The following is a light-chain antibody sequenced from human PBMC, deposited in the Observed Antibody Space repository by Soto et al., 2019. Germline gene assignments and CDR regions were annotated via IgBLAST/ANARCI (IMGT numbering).Light chain of an antibody. J-gene: IGKJ2*01. CDR1: QNISNY. Sequence: DIQMTQSPSSLSTSVGDRVTITCRASQNISNYLNWYQQKPGKAPKLLIYAASSLQSGVPSRFSGSGSGTDFTLTISSLQPEDFATYYCQQSDNTQYPFGQGTKLEIK. V-gene: IGKV1-39*01. CDR2: AAS. CDR3: QQSDNTQYP.